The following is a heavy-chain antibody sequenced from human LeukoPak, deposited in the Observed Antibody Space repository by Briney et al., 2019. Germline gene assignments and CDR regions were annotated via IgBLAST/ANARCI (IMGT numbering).Heavy chain of an antibody. CDR1: GYTFTNYG. V-gene: IGHV1-18*01. J-gene: IGHJ3*02. CDR3: ARDQSVRLLQTSSTYFKHVFAI. D-gene: IGHD6-13*01. CDR2: ISAYNGNT. Sequence: ASVKVSCKTSGYTFTNYGISWVRQAPGLGLEWMGWISAYNGNTNYAQKVQGRVTMTADTSTSTAYMELRSLRFDDTAVYYCARDQSVRLLQTSSTYFKHVFAIWGQGSMVTVSS.